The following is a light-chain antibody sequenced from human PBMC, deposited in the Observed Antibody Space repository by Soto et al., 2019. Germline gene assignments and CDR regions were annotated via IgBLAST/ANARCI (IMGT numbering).Light chain of an antibody. CDR1: HDISNS. CDR2: AAS. Sequence: DIQMTQSPSSLSASVGDRVTITCRASHDISNSLAWYQQKPGQVPKLVIFAASTLQSGVPSRFSGSGSGTDFDLTINSLQLEDVATYYCQKYNGAPPLFTFGPGTKVDIK. J-gene: IGKJ3*01. V-gene: IGKV1-27*01. CDR3: QKYNGAPPLFT.